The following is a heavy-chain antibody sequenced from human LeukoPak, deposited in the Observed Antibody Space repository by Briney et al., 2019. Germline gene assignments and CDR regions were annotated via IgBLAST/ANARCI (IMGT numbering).Heavy chain of an antibody. CDR3: ARGYSSSWSYYYYYYMDV. J-gene: IGHJ6*03. D-gene: IGHD6-13*01. Sequence: APVKVSCKASGYTFTGYYMHWVRQAPGQGLEWMGWINPNSGGTNYAQKFQGRVTMTRNTSISTAYMEVSSLRSEDTAVYYCARGYSSSWSYYYYYYMDVWGKGTTVTISS. V-gene: IGHV1-2*02. CDR1: GYTFTGYY. CDR2: INPNSGGT.